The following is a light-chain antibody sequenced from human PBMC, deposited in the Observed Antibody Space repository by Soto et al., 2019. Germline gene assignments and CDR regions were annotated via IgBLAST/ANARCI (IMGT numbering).Light chain of an antibody. V-gene: IGLV2-23*01. J-gene: IGLJ1*01. CDR2: EGT. CDR1: SSDVGSYNL. CDR3: CSYASSSTYV. Sequence: QSALTQPASVSGAHGQSLTISCTGTSSDVGSYNLVSWYQQHPGKAPKLMIYEGTKRPSGVSDRFSGSRSGNTASLTISGLQAEDEADYYCCSYASSSTYVFGTGTKVTVL.